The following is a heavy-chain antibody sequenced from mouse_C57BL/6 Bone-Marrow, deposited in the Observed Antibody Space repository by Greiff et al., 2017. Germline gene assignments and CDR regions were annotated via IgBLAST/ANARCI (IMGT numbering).Heavy chain of an antibody. CDR3: ARNYSNYPHWYFDV. CDR2: ISSGSSTI. CDR1: GFTFSDYG. V-gene: IGHV5-17*01. Sequence: EVMLVESGGGLVKPGGSLKLSCAASGFTFSDYGMHWVRQAPEKGLEWVAYISSGSSTIYYADTVKGRFTISRDNAKNTLFLQMTSLRSDDTAMYYCARNYSNYPHWYFDVWGTGTTVTVSS. D-gene: IGHD2-5*01. J-gene: IGHJ1*03.